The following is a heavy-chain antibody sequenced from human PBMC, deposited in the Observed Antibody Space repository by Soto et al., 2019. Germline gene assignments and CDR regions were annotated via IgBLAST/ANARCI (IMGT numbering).Heavy chain of an antibody. CDR3: AKDWSTMSRYGMDV. D-gene: IGHD3-10*02. CDR2: ISGSGGST. J-gene: IGHJ6*02. Sequence: GGSLRLSXAASGFTFSSYAMSWVRQAPGKGLEWVSAISGSGGSTYYADSVKGRFTISRDNSKNTLYLQMNSLRAEDTAVYYCAKDWSTMSRYGMDVWGQGTTVTVSS. V-gene: IGHV3-23*01. CDR1: GFTFSSYA.